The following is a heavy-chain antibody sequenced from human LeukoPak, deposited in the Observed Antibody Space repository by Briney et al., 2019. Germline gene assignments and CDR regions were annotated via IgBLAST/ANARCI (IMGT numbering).Heavy chain of an antibody. V-gene: IGHV1-8*01. Sequence: ASVKVSCKASGYTFTSDDINWVRQATGQGLEWMGGMNPNSGNTGYAQKFQGRVTMTRNTSISTAYMELSRLRSEDKAVYYCATLPVWYSYGSGTKGDYWGQGTLVTVSS. J-gene: IGHJ4*02. CDR1: GYTFTSDD. D-gene: IGHD3-10*01. CDR3: ATLPVWYSYGSGTKGDY. CDR2: MNPNSGNT.